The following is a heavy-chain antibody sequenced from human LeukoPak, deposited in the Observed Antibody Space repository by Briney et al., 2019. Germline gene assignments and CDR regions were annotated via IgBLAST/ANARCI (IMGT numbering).Heavy chain of an antibody. Sequence: ASVKVSCKASGYTFTSYDINWVRQATGQGLEWMGWTNPNSGNTGYAQKFQGRVTMTRNTSISTAYMELSSLRSEDTAVYYCARGHGDSSSWYRKFLQTGYYYGMDVWGQGTTVTVSS. CDR1: GYTFTSYD. D-gene: IGHD6-13*01. CDR2: TNPNSGNT. V-gene: IGHV1-8*01. CDR3: ARGHGDSSSWYRKFLQTGYYYGMDV. J-gene: IGHJ6*02.